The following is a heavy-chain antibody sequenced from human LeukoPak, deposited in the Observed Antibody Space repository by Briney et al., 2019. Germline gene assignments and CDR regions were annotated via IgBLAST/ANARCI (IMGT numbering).Heavy chain of an antibody. CDR2: ISPYNGNT. CDR1: GYTFTSYD. V-gene: IGHV1-18*01. Sequence: ASVKVSCKASGYTFTSYDINWVRQAPGQGLEWMGWISPYNGNTKYAQKLQGRVTLTTDTSTSTAYMELRSLRSDDTAVYYCARVNLRFFDYWGQGTLVTVSS. D-gene: IGHD1-14*01. J-gene: IGHJ4*02. CDR3: ARVNLRFFDY.